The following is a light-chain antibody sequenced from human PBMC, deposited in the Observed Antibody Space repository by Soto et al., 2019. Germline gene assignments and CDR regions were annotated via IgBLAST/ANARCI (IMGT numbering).Light chain of an antibody. CDR3: QHYNSYWA. CDR1: QSISSY. Sequence: DIQMTQSPSTLSASEGDRVTITCRASQSISSYLNWYQQKPGKAPKLLIFAASSLQSGVPSRFSGSGAGTEFTLTISILQPDDFATYYCQHYNSYWAFGQGTKVDIK. V-gene: IGKV1-5*01. CDR2: AAS. J-gene: IGKJ1*01.